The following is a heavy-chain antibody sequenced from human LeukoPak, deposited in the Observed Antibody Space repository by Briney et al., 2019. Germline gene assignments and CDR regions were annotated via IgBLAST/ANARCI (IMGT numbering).Heavy chain of an antibody. J-gene: IGHJ4*02. CDR1: GFTFSSYW. CDR3: AREGGYSNYGLDY. V-gene: IGHV3-7*01. CDR2: IKQDGSEK. D-gene: IGHD4-11*01. Sequence: GGSLRLSCAASGFTFSSYWMSWVRQAPGKGLEWVANIKQDGSEKYYVDSVKGRSTISRDNAKNSLYLQMNSLRAEDTAVYYCAREGGYSNYGLDYWGQGTLVTVSS.